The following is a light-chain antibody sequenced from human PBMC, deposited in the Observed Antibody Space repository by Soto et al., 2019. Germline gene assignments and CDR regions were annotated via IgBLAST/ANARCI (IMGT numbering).Light chain of an antibody. CDR1: QDIRNF. CDR2: AAS. Sequence: DIQMPQSPTSLSASVGDRVTITCRASQDIRNFVAWYQQKPGKAPKLLIYAASTLQSGVPSRFSGSGSGTEFTLTINSLQPEDIATYSCQKYSSVPVFGPGTKVDIK. CDR3: QKYSSVPV. V-gene: IGKV1-27*01. J-gene: IGKJ3*01.